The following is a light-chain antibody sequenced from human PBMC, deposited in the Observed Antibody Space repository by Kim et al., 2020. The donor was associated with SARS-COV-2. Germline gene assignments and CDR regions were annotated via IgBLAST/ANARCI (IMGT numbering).Light chain of an antibody. Sequence: EIVLTQSPGPLSLSPGERATLSCRASQSVGNSLAWYQQKPGQAPRLVIYDASNRATGIPVRFSGGGSGTDFTLTISSLEPDEFAVYYCQQRRNLITFGQGTRREIK. J-gene: IGKJ5*01. CDR3: QQRRNLIT. CDR1: QSVGNS. CDR2: DAS. V-gene: IGKV3-11*01.